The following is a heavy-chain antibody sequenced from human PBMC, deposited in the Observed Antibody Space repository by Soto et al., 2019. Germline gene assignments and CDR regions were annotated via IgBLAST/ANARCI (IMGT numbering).Heavy chain of an antibody. D-gene: IGHD1-1*01. V-gene: IGHV3-21*01. CDR3: AIRFTGAFDV. Sequence: VQLVESGGGLVKPGGSLRLSCVASEFTFSTFGMNWIRQAPGKGLEWVASISRSSDSIYYADSVKGRFTISRDNAKQSLYLQMDTLRAEDTAVFYCAIRFTGAFDVWGLGTMVTVSS. J-gene: IGHJ3*01. CDR2: ISRSSDSI. CDR1: EFTFSTFG.